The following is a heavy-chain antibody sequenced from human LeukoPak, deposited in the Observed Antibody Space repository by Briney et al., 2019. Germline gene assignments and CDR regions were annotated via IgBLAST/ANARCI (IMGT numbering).Heavy chain of an antibody. CDR3: TRDRQGPRRYEMDI. V-gene: IGHV3-7*01. D-gene: IGHD1-14*01. Sequence: GGSLRLSCAASGFTFSMYWMSWVRQAPGKGPEWVANIKVDGSEIYYVDSVKGRFTISRDNAKNSLYLQMNSLRAEDTAVYYCTRDRQGPRRYEMDIWGQGTTVTVSS. J-gene: IGHJ6*02. CDR1: GFTFSMYW. CDR2: IKVDGSEI.